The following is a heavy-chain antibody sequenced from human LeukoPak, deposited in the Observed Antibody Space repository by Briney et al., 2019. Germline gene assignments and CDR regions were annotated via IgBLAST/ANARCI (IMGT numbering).Heavy chain of an antibody. V-gene: IGHV1-18*01. CDR3: ARLSPYAFYYYYYYMDV. Sequence: GASVKVSCKASGYTFTSYGISWVRQAPGQGLEWMGWISAYNGNTSYAQKLQGRVTMTTDTSTSTAYMELRSLRSDDTAVYYCARLSPYAFYYYYYYMDVWGKGTTVTVSS. J-gene: IGHJ6*03. CDR2: ISAYNGNT. CDR1: GYTFTSYG. D-gene: IGHD4-17*01.